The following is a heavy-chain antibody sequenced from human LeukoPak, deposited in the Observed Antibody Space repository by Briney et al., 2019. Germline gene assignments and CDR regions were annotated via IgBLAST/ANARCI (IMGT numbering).Heavy chain of an antibody. V-gene: IGHV3-23*01. D-gene: IGHD1-1*01. CDR1: GFNFNTYT. Sequence: PGGSLRLSCSASGFNFNTYTLTWVRQAPGKRPEWLSAITGGHGATYYADSVTGRFTIPRDYSRNTVYLHMSALRAEDTAVYYCARDRSTDAISEYWGQGTLVAVSS. J-gene: IGHJ4*02. CDR3: ARDRSTDAISEY. CDR2: ITGGHGAT.